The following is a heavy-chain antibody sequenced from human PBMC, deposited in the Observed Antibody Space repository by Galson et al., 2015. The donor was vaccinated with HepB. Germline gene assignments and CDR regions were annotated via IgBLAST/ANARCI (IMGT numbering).Heavy chain of an antibody. Sequence: SLRLSCAASGFTFSNAWMNWVRQAPGKGLEWVGRIKSKTDGGTTDYAAPVKGRFTISRDDSKNTLYLQMNSLKTEDTAVYYCTRRKYSSSWYGEDFDYWGQGTLVTVSS. CDR1: GFTFSNAW. D-gene: IGHD6-13*01. CDR2: IKSKTDGGTT. J-gene: IGHJ4*02. CDR3: TRRKYSSSWYGEDFDY. V-gene: IGHV3-15*07.